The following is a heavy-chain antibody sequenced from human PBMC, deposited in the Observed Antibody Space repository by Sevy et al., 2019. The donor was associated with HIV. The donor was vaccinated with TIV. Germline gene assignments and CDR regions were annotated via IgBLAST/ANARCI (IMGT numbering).Heavy chain of an antibody. D-gene: IGHD3-22*01. J-gene: IGHJ5*02. V-gene: IGHV3-23*01. CDR3: AKDFYPDYYDSSGFTSAGWFDP. Sequence: GGSLGLSCAASGFTFSSYAMSWVRQAPGKGLEWVSAISGSGGSTYYADSVKGRFTISRDNSKNTLYLQMNSLRAEDTAVYYCAKDFYPDYYDSSGFTSAGWFDPWGQGTLVTVSS. CDR2: ISGSGGST. CDR1: GFTFSSYA.